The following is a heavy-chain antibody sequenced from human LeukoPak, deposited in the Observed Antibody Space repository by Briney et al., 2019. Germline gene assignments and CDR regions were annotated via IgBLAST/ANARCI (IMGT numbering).Heavy chain of an antibody. CDR3: AKDKGDFWSGHHY. CDR1: GFTFSNYA. Sequence: GGSLRLSCAASGFTFSNYAMSWVRQAPGKGLEWVSSITGSGGSTYYADSVKGRFTISRDNSKNTLYLQMSILRAEDTAVYYCAKDKGDFWSGHHYWGQGTLVTVSS. V-gene: IGHV3-23*01. J-gene: IGHJ4*02. D-gene: IGHD3-3*01. CDR2: ITGSGGST.